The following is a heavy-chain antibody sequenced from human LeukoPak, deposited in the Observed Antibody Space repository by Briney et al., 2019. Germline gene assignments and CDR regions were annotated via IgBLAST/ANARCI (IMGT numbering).Heavy chain of an antibody. CDR3: ARVRSGGSSFPWFDP. V-gene: IGHV4-61*02. D-gene: IGHD6-13*01. J-gene: IGHJ5*02. CDR2: IYTSGNT. CDR1: GDSIRSGTYY. Sequence: SQTLSLTCSVSGDSIRSGTYYWSWIRQPAGKGLEWIGRIYTSGNTNYNPSLKSRVTISVDTSKNQFSLKLSSVTAADTAVYYCARVRSGGSSFPWFDPWGQGTLVTVPS.